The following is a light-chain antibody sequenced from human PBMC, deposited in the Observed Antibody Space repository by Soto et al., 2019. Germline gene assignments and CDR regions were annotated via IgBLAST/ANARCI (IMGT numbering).Light chain of an antibody. CDR3: QQYDGSPLYT. CDR1: QRIRSTY. J-gene: IGKJ2*01. CDR2: DAS. V-gene: IGKV3-20*01. Sequence: EILLTQSPGTLSLSPGDSATLSCRASQRIRSTYLAWYQQKPGQAPRLLIYDASSRATGIPDRFSGSGSGTDFYLTICRLEPEDFAVYYCQQYDGSPLYTFGQGTKLEIK.